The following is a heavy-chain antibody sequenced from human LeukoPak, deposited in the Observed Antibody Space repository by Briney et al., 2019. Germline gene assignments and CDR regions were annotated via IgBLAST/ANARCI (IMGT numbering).Heavy chain of an antibody. D-gene: IGHD1-1*01. CDR2: ISSSGSTI. CDR3: ATTLDWSYFDS. V-gene: IGHV3-11*01. CDR1: GFTSSDYY. Sequence: PGGSLRLSCAASGFTSSDYYMSWIRQAPGKGLEWVSYISSSGSTIYYADSVKGRFTISRDNAKNMLYLQMNSLRAEDTALYYCATTLDWSYFDSWGQGTLVTVSS. J-gene: IGHJ4*02.